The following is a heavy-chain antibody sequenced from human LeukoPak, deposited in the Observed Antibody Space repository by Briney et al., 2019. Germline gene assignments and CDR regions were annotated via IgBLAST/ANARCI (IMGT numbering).Heavy chain of an antibody. CDR3: ARATDSSGYYWGDYYYMDV. CDR1: GGSISN. CDR2: VHYSGST. V-gene: IGHV4-59*12. Sequence: SETLSLTCTVSGGSISNWSWIRQPPGKGLEWIGYVHYSGSTNYNPSLKSRVTISVDTSKNQFSLKLSSVTAADTAVYYCARATDSSGYYWGDYYYMDVWGKGTTVTVSS. J-gene: IGHJ6*03. D-gene: IGHD3-22*01.